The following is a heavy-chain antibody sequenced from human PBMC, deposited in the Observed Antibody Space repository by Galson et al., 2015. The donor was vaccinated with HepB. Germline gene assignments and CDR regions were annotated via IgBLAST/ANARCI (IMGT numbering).Heavy chain of an antibody. Sequence: SLRLSCAASGFTFSNAWMSWVRQAPGKGLEWVSYISSSGSTIYYADSVKGRFTISRDNAKNSLYLQMNSLRAEDTAVYYCARAVGLRYFDLWGRGTLVTVSS. CDR1: GFTFSNAW. V-gene: IGHV3-11*01. CDR2: ISSSGSTI. D-gene: IGHD1-26*01. J-gene: IGHJ2*01. CDR3: ARAVGLRYFDL.